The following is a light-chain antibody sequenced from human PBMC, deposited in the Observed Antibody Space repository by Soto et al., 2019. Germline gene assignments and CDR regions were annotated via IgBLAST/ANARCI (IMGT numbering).Light chain of an antibody. J-gene: IGLJ2*01. CDR2: RDS. Sequence: SYELTQPLSVSVALGQTARITCGGNNIGSKNVHWYQQKPGQAPVLVIYRDSNRPSGIPERFSGSNSGNTATLTISRAQAGDEADYYCQVWDSSTASYVVFGGGTKLTVL. CDR1: NIGSKN. CDR3: QVWDSSTASYVV. V-gene: IGLV3-9*01.